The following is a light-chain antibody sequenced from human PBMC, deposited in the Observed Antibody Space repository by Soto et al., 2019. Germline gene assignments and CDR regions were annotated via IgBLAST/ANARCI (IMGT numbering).Light chain of an antibody. V-gene: IGLV7-46*01. CDR1: TGAVTSGNY. J-gene: IGLJ3*02. CDR2: DTT. Sequence: QAVVTQEPSLTVSPGGTVTLTCGSSTGAVTSGNYPYWFQKKPGQAPRTLIYDTTNKQSWTPARFSGSLLGGKAALTLAGAQTDDEADYYCLLSYSGTNWVFGGGTKRTVL. CDR3: LLSYSGTNWV.